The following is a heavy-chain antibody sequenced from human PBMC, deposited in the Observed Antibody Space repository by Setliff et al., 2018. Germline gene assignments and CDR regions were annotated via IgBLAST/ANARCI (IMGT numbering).Heavy chain of an antibody. J-gene: IGHJ4*02. CDR1: GGTFSSYA. CDR3: ARQLPQLAPLDY. V-gene: IGHV1-69*05. D-gene: IGHD2-2*01. CDR2: IIPIFGTA. Sequence: GASVKVSCKASGGTFSSYAISWVRQAPGQGLEWMGGIIPIFGTANYAQKFQGRVTITTDESTSTAYMELRSLRSEDTAVYYCARQLPQLAPLDYWGQGTLVTVSS.